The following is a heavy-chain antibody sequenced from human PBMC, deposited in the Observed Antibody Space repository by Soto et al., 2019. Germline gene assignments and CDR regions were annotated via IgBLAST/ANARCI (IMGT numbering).Heavy chain of an antibody. V-gene: IGHV1-18*01. CDR2: LIPYNGDR. CDR3: VRDASSGSRGWWDP. CDR1: GYTFTSYG. J-gene: IGHJ5*02. D-gene: IGHD5-12*01. Sequence: QVQLVQSGVEVKKPGASVKVSCKASGYTFTSYGISWVRQAPGQGREWMGLLIPYNGDRIYAQKFQGRVILTTDTATNTAYMALGSLISDDTAVYYCVRDASSGSRGWWDPWGQGTLVTVSS.